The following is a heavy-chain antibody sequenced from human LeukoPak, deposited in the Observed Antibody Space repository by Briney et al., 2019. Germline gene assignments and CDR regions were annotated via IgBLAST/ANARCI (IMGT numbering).Heavy chain of an antibody. V-gene: IGHV3-48*03. J-gene: IGHJ4*02. CDR2: ISSSGSTI. D-gene: IGHD6-19*01. CDR1: GLTFSSYK. Sequence: GGSLRLSSAASGLTFSSYKMNWVREAPAKGLEWVSYISSSGSTIYYADSVKGRFTISRDNAKNSLYLQMNSLRAEDTAVYYCARDNSWYSSGWYFDYWGQGTLVTVSS. CDR3: ARDNSWYSSGWYFDY.